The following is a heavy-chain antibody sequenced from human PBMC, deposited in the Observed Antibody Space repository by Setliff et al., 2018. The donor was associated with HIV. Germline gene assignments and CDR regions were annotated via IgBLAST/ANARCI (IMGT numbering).Heavy chain of an antibody. CDR3: ARVGSYWSTFDY. Sequence: ASVKVSCKASGYNVTVSAINWVRQAPGQTLEWLGWINTKTGNPMYAQGFRGRLVFSLDTSVNTAYLQINSLKAEDTAMYYCARVGSYWSTFDYWGQGALVTVSS. D-gene: IGHD2-8*02. V-gene: IGHV7-4-1*02. J-gene: IGHJ4*02. CDR2: INTKTGNP. CDR1: GYNVTVSA.